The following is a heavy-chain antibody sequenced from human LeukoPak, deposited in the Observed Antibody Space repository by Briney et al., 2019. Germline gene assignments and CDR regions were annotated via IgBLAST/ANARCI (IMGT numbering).Heavy chain of an antibody. V-gene: IGHV4-59*08. CDR1: GGSISSYY. J-gene: IGHJ3*02. CDR2: IYYSGNT. Sequence: PSETLSLTCTVSGGSISSYYWSWIRQPPGKGLEWIGYIYYSGNTNYNPSLKSRVTISVDTSKNQFSLKLSSVTAADTAVYYCARQVATVVTRAFDIWGQGTMVTVSS. CDR3: ARQVATVVTRAFDI. D-gene: IGHD4-23*01.